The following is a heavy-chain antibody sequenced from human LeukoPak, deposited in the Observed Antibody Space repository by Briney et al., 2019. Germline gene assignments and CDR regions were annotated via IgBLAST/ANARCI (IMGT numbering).Heavy chain of an antibody. CDR3: ARVTDTAQYYYDSSGYFDY. CDR1: VFTVSSNY. Sequence: PGGSLRLSCAASVFTVSSNYMSWVRQAPWKGLEWVSVIYSGGSTYYADSVKGRFTISRDNSKNTLYLQMNSLRAEDTAVYYCARVTDTAQYYYDSSGYFDYWGQGTLVTVSS. V-gene: IGHV3-53*01. J-gene: IGHJ4*02. CDR2: IYSGGST. D-gene: IGHD3-22*01.